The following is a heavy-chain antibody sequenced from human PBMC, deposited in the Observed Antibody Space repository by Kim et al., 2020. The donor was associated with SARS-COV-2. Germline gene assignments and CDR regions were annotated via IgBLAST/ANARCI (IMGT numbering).Heavy chain of an antibody. D-gene: IGHD6-13*01. J-gene: IGHJ6*02. CDR2: ISAYNGNT. V-gene: IGHV1-18*01. CDR1: GYTFTSYG. CDR3: ARALSEVAAASNTAIYYYYYCMDG. Sequence: ASVKVSCKASGYTFTSYGISWVRQAPGQGLEWMGWISAYNGNTNYAQKLQGRVTMTTDTSTSTAYMELRSLRSDDTAVYYCARALSEVAAASNTAIYYYYYCMDGWGQGTTVTVSS.